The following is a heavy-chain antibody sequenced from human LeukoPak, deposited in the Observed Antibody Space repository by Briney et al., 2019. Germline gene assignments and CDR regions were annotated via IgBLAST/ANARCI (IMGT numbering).Heavy chain of an antibody. D-gene: IGHD5-24*01. V-gene: IGHV3-53*01. CDR3: ARTFVSGDGYKVGYFDY. CDR2: IYSSGST. Sequence: ETLSLTCTVSGGSISSSYWSWVRQAPGKGLEWVSLIYSSGSTYYADSVKGRFTISRDSSKNTLFLQMNSLTAEGTAIYYCARTFVSGDGYKVGYFDYWGQGTLVTVSS. CDR1: GGSISSSY. J-gene: IGHJ4*02.